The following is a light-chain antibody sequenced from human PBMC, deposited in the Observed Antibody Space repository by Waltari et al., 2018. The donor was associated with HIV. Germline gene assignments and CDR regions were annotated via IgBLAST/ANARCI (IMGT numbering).Light chain of an antibody. CDR3: QQYSTHYG. J-gene: IGKJ2*01. CDR2: RAS. Sequence: DVQMTQSPSNLSASVGDTVVLTCRASQNIDNWWAWYLQKPGRAPKLLVSRASILESGVSSRVAGSGYGTEFTLTIRSLQPDDVGTYYCQQYSTHYGFGQGT. V-gene: IGKV1-5*03. CDR1: QNIDNW.